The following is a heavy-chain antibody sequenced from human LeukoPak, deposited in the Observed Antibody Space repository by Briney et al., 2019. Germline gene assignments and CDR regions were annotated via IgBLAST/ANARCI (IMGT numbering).Heavy chain of an antibody. CDR2: ISGSGGST. D-gene: IGHD3-16*01. V-gene: IGHV3-23*01. Sequence: GGSLRLPCAASGFTFSSYAMSWVRQAPGKGLEWVSAISGSGGSTYYADSVKGRFTISRDNSKNTLYLQMNSLRAEDTAVYYCVRSRYDYVWGTIDYWGQGTLVTVSS. CDR3: VRSRYDYVWGTIDY. CDR1: GFTFSSYA. J-gene: IGHJ4*02.